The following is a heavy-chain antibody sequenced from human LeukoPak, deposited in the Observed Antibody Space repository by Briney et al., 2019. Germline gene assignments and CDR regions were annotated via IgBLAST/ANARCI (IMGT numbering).Heavy chain of an antibody. CDR3: ARQNAREWGGMDV. J-gene: IGHJ6*02. Sequence: GESLDISCKGSGYNVTSYWISWVRRTPGKGLEWMGIIYPGDSDIRYSPSFQGQVTISTDKSISTAYLQWSSLKASDTAMYYCARQNAREWGGMDVWGQGTTVTVSS. CDR1: GYNVTSYW. V-gene: IGHV5-51*01. D-gene: IGHD2-8*01. CDR2: IYPGDSDI.